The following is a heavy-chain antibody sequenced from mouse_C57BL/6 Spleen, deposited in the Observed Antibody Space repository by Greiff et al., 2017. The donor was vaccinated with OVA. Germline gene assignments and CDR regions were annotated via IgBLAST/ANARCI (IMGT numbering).Heavy chain of an antibody. CDR3: ARRSTTGYFDV. J-gene: IGHJ1*03. CDR2: ISSGSSTI. Sequence: VKLVESGGGLVKPGGSLKLSCAASGFTFSDYGMHWVRQAPEKGLEWVAYISSGSSTIYYADTVKGRFTISRDNAKNTLFLQMTSLRSEDTAMYYCARRSTTGYFDVWGTGTTVTVSS. D-gene: IGHD1-1*01. CDR1: GFTFSDYG. V-gene: IGHV5-17*01.